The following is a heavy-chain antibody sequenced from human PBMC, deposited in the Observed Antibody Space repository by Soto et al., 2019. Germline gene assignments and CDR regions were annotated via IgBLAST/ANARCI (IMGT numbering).Heavy chain of an antibody. Sequence: QVQVVQSGAEVKKPGASVKVSCKASGYTFSTYAIHWVRQAPGQSLEWMGWLNGGTGQTRYSQRFQDRVTITRDTSASTAYMEVSSLRPEDTAVYYCARGKGMEENYYYDGMDIWGQGTTVTVS. CDR3: ARGKGMEENYYYDGMDI. V-gene: IGHV1-3*01. CDR2: LNGGTGQT. D-gene: IGHD1-1*01. CDR1: GYTFSTYA. J-gene: IGHJ6*02.